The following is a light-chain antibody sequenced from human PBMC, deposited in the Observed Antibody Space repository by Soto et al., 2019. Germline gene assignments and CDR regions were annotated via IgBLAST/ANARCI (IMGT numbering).Light chain of an antibody. Sequence: DIQMTQSPSSVSASVGDTVTITCRASQDILSWLAWYQQKPGEAPRLLIYASSNLQSGVPSRFSGSRYGTEFTLTISSLQPEDFATYYCQQANTFPITFGPGTRLDIK. CDR3: QQANTFPIT. CDR1: QDILSW. V-gene: IGKV1-12*01. J-gene: IGKJ3*01. CDR2: ASS.